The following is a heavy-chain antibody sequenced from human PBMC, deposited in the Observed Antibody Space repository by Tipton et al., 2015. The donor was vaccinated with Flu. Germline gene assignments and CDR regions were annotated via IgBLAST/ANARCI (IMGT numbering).Heavy chain of an antibody. Sequence: VQLVQSGGGLIQPGGSLRLSCAASGFTVSSNYMSWVRQAPGKGLEWVSAISGTGSSTYYADSVKGRFTISRDNSKSTLYLQMNSLRAEDTAVYYCAKESLQSYDTGGYYPGCWGQGTLVTVSS. D-gene: IGHD3-22*01. J-gene: IGHJ4*02. CDR1: GFTVSSNY. CDR3: AKESLQSYDTGGYYPGC. V-gene: IGHV3-23*04. CDR2: ISGTGSST.